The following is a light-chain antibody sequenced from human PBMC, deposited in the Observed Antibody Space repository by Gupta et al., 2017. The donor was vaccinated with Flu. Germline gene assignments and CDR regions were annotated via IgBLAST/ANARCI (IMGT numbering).Light chain of an antibody. J-gene: IGKJ1*01. Sequence: DIVMTQSPDSLAVSLGERATINCKSSQSVLYSSNNKNYLAWYQQKPGQPPKLLIYWASTRESGVPDRFSGSGSGTDFTLTISSLHAEDVAVYYCQRDDSTPWTFGQGTKLEIK. CDR3: QRDDSTPWT. V-gene: IGKV4-1*01. CDR2: WAS. CDR1: QSVLYSSNNKNY.